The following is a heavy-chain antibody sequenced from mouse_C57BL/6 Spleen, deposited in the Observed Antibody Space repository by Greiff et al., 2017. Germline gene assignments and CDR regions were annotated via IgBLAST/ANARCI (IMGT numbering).Heavy chain of an antibody. Sequence: QVQLKQSGPELVKPGASVKISCKASGYAFSSSCMNWVKQRPGKGLEWIGRIYPGDGDTNYNGKFKGKATLTADKSSSTAYMQLSSLTSEDSAVYFCARSGYYGTSYYFDYWGQGTTLTVSS. CDR1: GYAFSSSC. CDR3: ARSGYYGTSYYFDY. J-gene: IGHJ2*01. CDR2: IYPGDGDT. V-gene: IGHV1-82*01. D-gene: IGHD1-1*01.